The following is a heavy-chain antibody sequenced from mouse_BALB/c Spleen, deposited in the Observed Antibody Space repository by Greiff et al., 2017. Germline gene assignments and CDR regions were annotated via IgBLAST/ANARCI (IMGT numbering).Heavy chain of an antibody. V-gene: IGHV3-8*02. D-gene: IGHD2-3*01. CDR3: ARSDGYLVWFAY. Sequence: EVKVVESGPSLVKPSQTLSLTCSVTGDSITSGYWNWIRKFPGNKLEYMGYISYSGSTYYNPSLKSRISITRDTSKNQYYLQLNSVTTEDTATYYCARSDGYLVWFAYWGQGTLVTVSA. CDR1: GDSITSGY. J-gene: IGHJ3*01. CDR2: ISYSGST.